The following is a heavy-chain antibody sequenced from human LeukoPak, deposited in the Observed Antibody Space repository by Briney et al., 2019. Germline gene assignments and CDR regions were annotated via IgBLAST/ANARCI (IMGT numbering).Heavy chain of an antibody. CDR1: GFTFGSYG. D-gene: IGHD4/OR15-4a*01. CDR3: AKGAPEYGGFDY. J-gene: IGHJ4*02. Sequence: GGSLRLSCAASGFTFGSYGMHWVRQAPGTGLEWVAFIRYDGSNKYYADSVKGRFTISRDNSKNTLYLQMNSLRAEDTAVYYCAKGAPEYGGFDYWGQGTLVTVSS. V-gene: IGHV3-30*02. CDR2: IRYDGSNK.